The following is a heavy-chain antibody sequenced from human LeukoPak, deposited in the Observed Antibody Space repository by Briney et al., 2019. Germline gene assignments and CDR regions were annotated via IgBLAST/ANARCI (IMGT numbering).Heavy chain of an antibody. CDR3: AIVGAWGIFDY. CDR1: GGTFSSYA. Sequence: GSSVKVSCKASGGTFSSYAISRVRQAPGQGLEWMGRIIPILGIANYAQKFQGRVTITADKSTSTAYMELSSLRSEDTAVYYCAIVGAWGIFDYWGQGTLVTVSS. D-gene: IGHD1-26*01. CDR2: IIPILGIA. J-gene: IGHJ4*02. V-gene: IGHV1-69*04.